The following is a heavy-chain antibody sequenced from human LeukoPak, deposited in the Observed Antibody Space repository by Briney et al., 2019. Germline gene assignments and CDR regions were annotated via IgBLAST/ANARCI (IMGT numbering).Heavy chain of an antibody. CDR2: ISGRSSTI. V-gene: IGHV3-48*01. CDR1: GFTFSNAW. D-gene: IGHD1-26*01. CDR3: AKAHGGSYHSGID. Sequence: PGGSLRLSCAASGFTFSNAWMSWVRQAPGKGLEWISYISGRSSTIYYADSVKGRFTISRDNAKNTLYLQLNSLRVEDTAEYYCAKAHGGSYHSGIDRGQGTLVIVSS. J-gene: IGHJ4*02.